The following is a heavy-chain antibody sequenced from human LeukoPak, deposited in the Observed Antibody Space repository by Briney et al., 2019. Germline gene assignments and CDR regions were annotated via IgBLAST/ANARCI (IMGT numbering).Heavy chain of an antibody. Sequence: GASVKVSCKASGYTFTSYGISWVRQAPGQGLEWMGWISAYNGNTNYAQKLQGRVTMTTDTSTSTAYMELRSLRSDDTAVYYWARDLFVVVVAATVGWFDPWGQGTLVTVSS. V-gene: IGHV1-18*01. CDR1: GYTFTSYG. D-gene: IGHD2-15*01. CDR3: ARDLFVVVVAATVGWFDP. J-gene: IGHJ5*02. CDR2: ISAYNGNT.